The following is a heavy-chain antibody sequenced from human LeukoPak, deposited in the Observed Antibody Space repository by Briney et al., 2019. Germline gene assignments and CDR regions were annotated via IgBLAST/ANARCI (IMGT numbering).Heavy chain of an antibody. CDR2: IYPIDSDS. D-gene: IGHD1-26*01. V-gene: IGHV5-51*01. J-gene: IGHJ4*02. CDR3: ARRRDLYSGSYYPFDY. CDR1: GYTFTDYW. Sequence: GESLKTSCKTSGYTFTDYWIGWVRQMPGKGLEWMGVIYPIDSDSKYSPSFQGQVTISADKSINTAYLQWSSLKASDTAMYYCARRRDLYSGSYYPFDYWGQGTLVTVSS.